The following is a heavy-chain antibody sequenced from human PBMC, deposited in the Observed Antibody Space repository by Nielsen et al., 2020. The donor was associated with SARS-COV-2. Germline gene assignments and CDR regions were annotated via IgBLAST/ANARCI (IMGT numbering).Heavy chain of an antibody. V-gene: IGHV3-66*01. Sequence: GGSLRLSCGASGFTISSGFMSWVRQAAGKGLDWVSVIYTDGSTSHADSVKGRFTISRDNSKNTLYLHMNSLRAEDTAVYYCVTGGQWLVRHPYGMEVWGQGTTVTVSS. CDR1: GFTISSGF. CDR3: VTGGQWLVRHPYGMEV. D-gene: IGHD6-19*01. CDR2: IYTDGST. J-gene: IGHJ6*02.